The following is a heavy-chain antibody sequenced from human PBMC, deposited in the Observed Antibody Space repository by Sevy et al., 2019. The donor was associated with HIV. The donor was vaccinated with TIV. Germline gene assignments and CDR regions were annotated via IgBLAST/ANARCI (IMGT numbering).Heavy chain of an antibody. Sequence: GGSLRLSCAASGFTFSSYGMHWVRQAPGKGLEWVAVISYDGSNKYYADSVKGRFTISRDNSKNTLYLQMNSLRTDDTAVYYCARDPGSSWSSFDYWGQGTLVTVSS. CDR2: ISYDGSNK. D-gene: IGHD6-13*01. J-gene: IGHJ4*02. CDR1: GFTFSSYG. V-gene: IGHV3-30*03. CDR3: ARDPGSSWSSFDY.